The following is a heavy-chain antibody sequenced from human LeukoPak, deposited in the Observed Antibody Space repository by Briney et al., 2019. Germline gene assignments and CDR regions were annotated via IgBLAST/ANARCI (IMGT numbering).Heavy chain of an antibody. J-gene: IGHJ4*02. CDR1: GFTFSSYS. CDR2: ISRSSSYI. CDR3: ARDQDDVVVPAAMYYFDY. V-gene: IGHV3-21*01. Sequence: PGGSLRLSCAASGFTFSSYSMNWVRQAPGKGLEWVSSISRSSSYIYYADSVKGRFTISRDNAKNSLYLQMNSLRAEDTAVYYCARDQDDVVVPAAMYYFDYWGQGTLVTVSS. D-gene: IGHD2-2*01.